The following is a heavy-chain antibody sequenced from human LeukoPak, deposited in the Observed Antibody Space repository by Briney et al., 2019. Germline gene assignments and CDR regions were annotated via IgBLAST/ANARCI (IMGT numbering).Heavy chain of an antibody. CDR2: ISSSGSTI. V-gene: IGHV3-48*03. J-gene: IGHJ4*02. CDR3: ASSIGLAYSSSWYGDFDY. Sequence: QAGGSLTLSCAASGFTFSSYEMNWVRQAPGKGVEWVLYISSSGSTIYYTDSVKGRFTISRDNAKNSLYLQMNSLRAEDTAVYYCASSIGLAYSSSWYGDFDYWGQGTLVTVSS. D-gene: IGHD6-13*01. CDR1: GFTFSSYE.